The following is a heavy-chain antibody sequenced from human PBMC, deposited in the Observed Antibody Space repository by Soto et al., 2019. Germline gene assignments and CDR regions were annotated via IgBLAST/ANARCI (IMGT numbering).Heavy chain of an antibody. V-gene: IGHV4-34*01. Sequence: SETLSLTCAVYGGSFSGYYWSWIRQPPGKGLEWIGEINHSGSTNYNPSLKSRVTISVDTSKNQFSLKLSSVTAADTAVYYCARSRDIVVVPAAIGFDYWGQGTLVTVSS. D-gene: IGHD2-2*02. CDR2: INHSGST. CDR1: GGSFSGYY. J-gene: IGHJ4*02. CDR3: ARSRDIVVVPAAIGFDY.